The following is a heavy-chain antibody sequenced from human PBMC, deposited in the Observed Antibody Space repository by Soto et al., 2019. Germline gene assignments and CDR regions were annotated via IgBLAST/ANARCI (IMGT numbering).Heavy chain of an antibody. CDR1: GGSLSSYY. Sequence: SETPSLTLTVSGGSLSSYYRSWIRQPPGKGLEWIGYIYYSGSTNYNPSLKSRVTISVDTSKNQFSLKLSSVTAADTAVYYCARRYGYAFDIWGQGTMVTVSS. J-gene: IGHJ3*02. D-gene: IGHD4-17*01. V-gene: IGHV4-59*01. CDR2: IYYSGST. CDR3: ARRYGYAFDI.